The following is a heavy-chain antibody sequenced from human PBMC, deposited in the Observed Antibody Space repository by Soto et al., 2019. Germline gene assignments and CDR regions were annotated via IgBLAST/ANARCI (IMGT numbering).Heavy chain of an antibody. D-gene: IGHD6-13*01. J-gene: IGHJ4*02. CDR2: ITGSGAVI. CDR1: GFGVTNYA. Sequence: RRSCAASGFGVTNYAMSWVRQAPGKGLEWVSGITGSGAVISYAASVKGRFTISRDTSQNTLFLQMNSLGAADTAVYYCANHQKGSSWSYFDYWGQGTMVAVYS. V-gene: IGHV3-23*01. CDR3: ANHQKGSSWSYFDY.